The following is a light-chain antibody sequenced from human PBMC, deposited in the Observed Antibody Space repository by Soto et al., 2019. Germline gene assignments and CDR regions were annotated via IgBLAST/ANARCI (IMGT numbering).Light chain of an antibody. CDR3: QHYNSYSEA. CDR2: NAS. CDR1: QTISSW. V-gene: IGKV1-5*03. J-gene: IGKJ1*01. Sequence: DIQMTQSPSTLSGSVGDRVTITCRASQTISSWLAWYQQKPGKAPKLLIYNASTLKSGVPSRFSSSGSGTEFTLTISTLQPDDFATYYCQHYNSYSEAFGQGTKVELK.